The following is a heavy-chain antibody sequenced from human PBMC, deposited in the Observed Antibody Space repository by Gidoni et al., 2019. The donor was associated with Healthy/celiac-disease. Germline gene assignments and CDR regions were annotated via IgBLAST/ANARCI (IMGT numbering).Heavy chain of an antibody. Sequence: EVQLLESGGGLVQPGGSLRLSCAASGFTFSSYAMSLVLKAPGKGLEWVSAISGSGDSTYYADSVKGRFTISRDNSKNTLYLQMNSLRAEDTAVYYCAKEEIAAAVPDAFDIWGQGTMVTVSS. CDR1: GFTFSSYA. D-gene: IGHD6-13*01. CDR2: ISGSGDST. CDR3: AKEEIAAAVPDAFDI. V-gene: IGHV3-23*01. J-gene: IGHJ3*02.